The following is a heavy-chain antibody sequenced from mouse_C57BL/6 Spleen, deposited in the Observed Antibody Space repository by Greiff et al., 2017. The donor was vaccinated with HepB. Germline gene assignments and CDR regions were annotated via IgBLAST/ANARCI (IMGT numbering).Heavy chain of an antibody. V-gene: IGHV1-85*01. J-gene: IGHJ2*01. D-gene: IGHD2-14*01. CDR2: IYPRDGST. CDR1: GSTFTSYD. CDR3: ARAGTYDFDY. Sequence: QVQLQQSGPELVKPGASVKLSCKASGSTFTSYDLNWVKQMPGQGLEWIGWIYPRDGSTKYNEKFKGMATLTVDTSSSPAYIVLHSLTSEDSAVYFCARAGTYDFDYWGQVTTLTVSS.